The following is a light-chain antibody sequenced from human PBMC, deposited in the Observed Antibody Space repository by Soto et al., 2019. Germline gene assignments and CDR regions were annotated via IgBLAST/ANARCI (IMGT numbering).Light chain of an antibody. Sequence: QSVLTQPASVSGSPGQSVTISCTGTSSDVGGYDYVSWYQHHPGKAPKLVIYDVTYRPSGVSDRSSGSKSANTASLTISGLQAEDEADYYCSSYTSSSTDVFGTATKVTVL. J-gene: IGLJ1*01. V-gene: IGLV2-14*01. CDR2: DVT. CDR3: SSYTSSSTDV. CDR1: SSDVGGYDY.